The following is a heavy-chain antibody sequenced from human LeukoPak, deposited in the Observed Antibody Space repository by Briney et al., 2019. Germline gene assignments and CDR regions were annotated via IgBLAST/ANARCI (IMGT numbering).Heavy chain of an antibody. CDR3: ARDTLRSGYDY. Sequence: GASVKVSCKASGGTFSSYTISCVRQAPGQGLEWMGRIIPILGIANYAQKFQGRVTITADKSTSTAYMELSSLRSEDTAVYYCARDTLRSGYDYWGQGTLVTVSS. J-gene: IGHJ4*02. CDR2: IIPILGIA. CDR1: GGTFSSYT. D-gene: IGHD5-18*01. V-gene: IGHV1-69*04.